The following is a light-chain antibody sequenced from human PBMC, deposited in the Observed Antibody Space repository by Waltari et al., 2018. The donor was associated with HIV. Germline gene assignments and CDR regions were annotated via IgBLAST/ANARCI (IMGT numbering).Light chain of an antibody. CDR3: QHYGSSQIT. V-gene: IGKV3-20*01. J-gene: IGKJ5*01. CDR1: QSVSSSY. CDR2: DAS. Sequence: EIGLTQSPGTLSLSPGERATLSCRASQSVSSSYLAWYQQKPGQAPRLLIYDASNRATGIPDRFSDSGSGTDFTLTISRLEPEDFAVYYCQHYGSSQITFGQGTRLEIK.